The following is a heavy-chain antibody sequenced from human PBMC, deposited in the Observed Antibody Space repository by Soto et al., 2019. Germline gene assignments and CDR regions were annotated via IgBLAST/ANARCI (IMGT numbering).Heavy chain of an antibody. CDR2: IIPIFGTA. CDR1: GYTFTSYD. J-gene: IGHJ4*02. Sequence: ASVKVSCKASGYTFTSYDINWVRQATGQGLEWMGGIIPIFGTANYAQKFQGRVTITADESTSTAYMELSSLRSENTAVYYCASPGPQLDYWGQGTLVTVSS. V-gene: IGHV1-69*13. CDR3: ASPGPQLDY.